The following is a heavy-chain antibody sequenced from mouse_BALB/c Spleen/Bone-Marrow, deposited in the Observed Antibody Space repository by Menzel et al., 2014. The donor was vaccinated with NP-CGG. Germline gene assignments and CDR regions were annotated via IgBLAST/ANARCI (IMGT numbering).Heavy chain of an antibody. CDR3: ARGGKIYYAMDY. Sequence: AKGVESGGGLVQRGGSRKLSCAASGFTFSDYGMAWVRQAPGKGPEWVAFISNLAYSIYYADTVTGRFTISRENAKNTLYLEMSSLRSEDTAMYYCARGGKIYYAMDYWVQGPSVTVST. CDR2: ISNLAYSI. V-gene: IGHV5-15*02. J-gene: IGHJ4*01. CDR1: GFTFSDYG.